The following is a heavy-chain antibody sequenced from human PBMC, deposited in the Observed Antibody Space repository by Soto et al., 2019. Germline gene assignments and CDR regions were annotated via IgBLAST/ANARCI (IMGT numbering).Heavy chain of an antibody. CDR2: IYHSGST. CDR1: GGSISSGGYS. V-gene: IGHV4-30-2*01. CDR3: ARAKYYYDSSGYYRPHGNGMDV. D-gene: IGHD3-22*01. Sequence: QLQLQESGSGLVKPSQTLSLTCAVSGGSISSGGYSWSWIRQPPGKGLEWIGYIYHSGSTYYNPSLKSRVTISVDRSKNQFSLKLSSVTAADTAVYYCARAKYYYDSSGYYRPHGNGMDVWGQGTTVTVSS. J-gene: IGHJ6*02.